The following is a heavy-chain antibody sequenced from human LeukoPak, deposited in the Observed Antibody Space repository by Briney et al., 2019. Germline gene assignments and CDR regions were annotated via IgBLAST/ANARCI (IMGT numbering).Heavy chain of an antibody. CDR1: GYTFTSYD. J-gene: IGHJ4*02. CDR3: ATFSLYAYSWSYFDY. CDR2: MNPNSGNT. Sequence: ASVKVSCKASGYTFTSYDINWVRQATGQRLGWMGWMNPNSGNTGYAQKFQGRVTITRNTSISTAYMELSSLRSEDTAVYYCATFSLYAYSWSYFDYWGQGTLVTVSS. V-gene: IGHV1-8*03. D-gene: IGHD6-13*01.